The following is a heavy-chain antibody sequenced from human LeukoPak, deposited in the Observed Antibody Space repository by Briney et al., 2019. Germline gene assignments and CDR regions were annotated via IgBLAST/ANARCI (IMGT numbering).Heavy chain of an antibody. CDR2: ISSSNSYI. J-gene: IGHJ6*03. Sequence: SGGSLRLSCAASGFTFSTYSMNWVRQAPGKGLEWVSSISSSNSYIYYADSVKGRFTISRDNAKSALYVQMNSLRAEDTAVYYCARDRRTRFGEFSHYYYMDVWGKGTTVTISS. CDR3: ARDRRTRFGEFSHYYYMDV. D-gene: IGHD3-10*01. CDR1: GFTFSTYS. V-gene: IGHV3-21*01.